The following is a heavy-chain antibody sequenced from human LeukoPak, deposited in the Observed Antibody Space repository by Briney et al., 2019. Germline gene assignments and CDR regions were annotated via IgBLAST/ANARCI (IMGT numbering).Heavy chain of an antibody. D-gene: IGHD3-10*01. CDR3: ARLPYGSGSYYAFDP. Sequence: APETLSLTRAVSGGSISSSNWWSWIRQPPGKGLEWIGEIYHSGSTNYNPSLKSRVTISVDKSKNQFSLKLSSVTAADTAVYYCARLPYGSGSYYAFDPWGQGALLSVSS. CDR1: GGSISSSNW. J-gene: IGHJ5*02. V-gene: IGHV4-4*03. CDR2: IYHSGST.